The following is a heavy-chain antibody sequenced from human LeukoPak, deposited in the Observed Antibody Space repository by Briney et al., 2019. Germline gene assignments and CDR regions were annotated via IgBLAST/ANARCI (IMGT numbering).Heavy chain of an antibody. CDR2: VSISSGTI. CDR1: GFTFSGHN. CDR3: ARAMSTYGGVRNYFDS. V-gene: IGHV3-48*04. Sequence: GGSLRLSCAASGFTFSGHNMNWVRQAPGKGLEWISFVSISSGTIYYADSVNGRFRISRDNAKSSLDLEMNSLRAEDTAVYYCARAMSTYGGVRNYFDSWGQGTLVTVSS. J-gene: IGHJ4*02. D-gene: IGHD3-16*01.